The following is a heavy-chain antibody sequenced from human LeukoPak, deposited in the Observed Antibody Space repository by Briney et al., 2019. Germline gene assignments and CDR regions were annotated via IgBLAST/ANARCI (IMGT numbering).Heavy chain of an antibody. CDR1: GFTFSSYA. CDR2: ISGSGGST. D-gene: IGHD1-26*01. Sequence: PGGSLRLSCAASGFTFSSYAMSWVRQAPGKGLEWVSAISGSGGSTYYADSVKGRFTISRDNSKNTLYLQMNSLRAEDTAVYYCAKDLMRLEVGAPGLSAFDIWGQGTMVTVSS. V-gene: IGHV3-23*01. J-gene: IGHJ3*02. CDR3: AKDLMRLEVGAPGLSAFDI.